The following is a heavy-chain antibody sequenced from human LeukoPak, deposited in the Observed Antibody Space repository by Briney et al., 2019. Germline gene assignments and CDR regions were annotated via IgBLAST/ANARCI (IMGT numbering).Heavy chain of an antibody. Sequence: ASVKVSCEASGGTFSSYAISWVRQAPGQGLEWMGRIIPILGIANYAQKFQGRVTITADKSTSTAYMELSSLRSEDTAVYYCARVEYSSSWRNWLDPWGQGTLVTVSS. CDR3: ARVEYSSSWRNWLDP. CDR2: IIPILGIA. V-gene: IGHV1-69*04. J-gene: IGHJ5*02. D-gene: IGHD6-13*01. CDR1: GGTFSSYA.